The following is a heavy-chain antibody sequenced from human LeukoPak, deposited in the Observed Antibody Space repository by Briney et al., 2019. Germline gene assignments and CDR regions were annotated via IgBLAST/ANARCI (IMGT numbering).Heavy chain of an antibody. J-gene: IGHJ3*02. CDR1: GGSFSGYY. V-gene: IGHV4-34*01. Sequence: PSETLSLTCAVYGGSFSGYYWSWIRQPPGKGLEWIGEINHSGSTNYNPSLKSRVTISVDTSKNQFSLKLSSVTAADTAVYYCARVHDYYDSSGPTHAFDIWGQGTMVTVSS. D-gene: IGHD3-22*01. CDR3: ARVHDYYDSSGPTHAFDI. CDR2: INHSGST.